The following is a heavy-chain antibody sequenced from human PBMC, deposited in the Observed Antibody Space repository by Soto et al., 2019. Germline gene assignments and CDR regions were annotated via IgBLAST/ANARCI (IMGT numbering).Heavy chain of an antibody. CDR2: ISSSGSTI. Sequence: GGSLRLSCAASGFTFSDYYMSWIRQAPGKGLEWVSYISSSGSTIYYADSVKGRFTISRDNAKNSLYLQMNSLRAEDTAVYYCARGRYCSSTSCYDPMSNIYFWGQGTLVTVSS. J-gene: IGHJ4*02. V-gene: IGHV3-11*01. CDR1: GFTFSDYY. D-gene: IGHD2-2*01. CDR3: ARGRYCSSTSCYDPMSNIYF.